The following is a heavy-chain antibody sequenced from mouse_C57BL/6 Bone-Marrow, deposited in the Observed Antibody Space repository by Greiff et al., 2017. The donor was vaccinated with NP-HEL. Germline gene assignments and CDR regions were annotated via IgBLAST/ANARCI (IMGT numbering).Heavy chain of an antibody. Sequence: QVQLQQPGAELVKPGASVKLSCKASGYTFTSYWMHWVKQRPGQGLEWIGMIHPNSGSTNYNEKFKSKATLTVDKSSSTAYMQLSSLTSEDSAVYYCARQDYCSSYDYAMDYWGQGTSVTVSS. V-gene: IGHV1-64*01. CDR1: GYTFTSYW. CDR3: ARQDYCSSYDYAMDY. J-gene: IGHJ4*01. D-gene: IGHD1-1*01. CDR2: IHPNSGST.